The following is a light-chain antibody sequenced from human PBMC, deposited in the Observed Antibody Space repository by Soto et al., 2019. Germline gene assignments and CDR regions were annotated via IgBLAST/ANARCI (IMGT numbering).Light chain of an antibody. CDR3: QQYGSSPRT. CDR2: GAS. CDR1: QSVRSSY. J-gene: IGKJ1*01. Sequence: EIVLTQSPGTRSLSPGERATLSCRASQSVRSSYLAWYQQKPGQAPRLLIYGASSRATGIPDRFSGSGSGTDFTLTISRLEPEDFAVYYCQQYGSSPRTFGQGTKVEIK. V-gene: IGKV3-20*01.